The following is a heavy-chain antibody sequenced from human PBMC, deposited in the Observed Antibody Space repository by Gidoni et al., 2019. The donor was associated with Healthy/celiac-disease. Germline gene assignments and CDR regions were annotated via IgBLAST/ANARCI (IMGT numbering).Heavy chain of an antibody. Sequence: EVQLVESGGGLVQPGGSLRLSCAASGFTFSSYEMNWVRQAPGKGLEWVSYSSSSGSTIYYADSVKGRFTISRDNAKNSLYLQMNSLRAEDTAVYYCARGHYYDSSGNDAFDIWGQGTMVTVSS. J-gene: IGHJ3*02. CDR2: SSSSGSTI. D-gene: IGHD3-22*01. V-gene: IGHV3-48*03. CDR1: GFTFSSYE. CDR3: ARGHYYDSSGNDAFDI.